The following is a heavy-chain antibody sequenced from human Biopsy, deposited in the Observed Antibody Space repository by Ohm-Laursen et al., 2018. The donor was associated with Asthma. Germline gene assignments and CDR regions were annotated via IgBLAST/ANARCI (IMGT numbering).Heavy chain of an antibody. CDR3: ARTYYDFLTGQVNDAFAF. Sequence: GASVKVSCKASGYTLIHFAIHWVRQAPGQRLEWMGWINAGDGNTEYSQKFQGRVTITKDTSASTAYMDLSSLRSEDTAMYYCARTYYDFLTGQVNDAFAFWGQGTMVTVSS. V-gene: IGHV1-3*01. J-gene: IGHJ3*01. CDR1: GYTLIHFA. D-gene: IGHD3-9*01. CDR2: INAGDGNT.